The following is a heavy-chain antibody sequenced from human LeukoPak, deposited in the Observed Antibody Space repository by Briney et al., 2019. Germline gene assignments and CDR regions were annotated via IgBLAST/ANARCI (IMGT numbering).Heavy chain of an antibody. J-gene: IGHJ6*02. V-gene: IGHV1-69*06. Sequence: GASVTVSCKASGGTFSSYAISWVRQAPGQGLEWMGGIIPIFGTANDAQKFQGRVTITADKSTSTAYMELSSLRSEDTAVYYCAREPRLIAVAGEHYYYYGMDVWGQGTTVTVSS. CDR3: AREPRLIAVAGEHYYYYGMDV. CDR1: GGTFSSYA. CDR2: IIPIFGTA. D-gene: IGHD6-19*01.